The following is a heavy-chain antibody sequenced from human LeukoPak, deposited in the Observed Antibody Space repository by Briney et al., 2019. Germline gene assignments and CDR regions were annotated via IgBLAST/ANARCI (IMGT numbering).Heavy chain of an antibody. Sequence: PSETLSLTCAVYGGSFSGYYWSWIRQPPGKGLEWIGEINHSGSTNYNPSLKSRVTISVDTSKNQFSLKLSSVTAADTAVYYCASGHRASGYFDYWGQGTLVTVSS. CDR2: INHSGST. D-gene: IGHD3-10*01. CDR3: ASGHRASGYFDY. J-gene: IGHJ4*02. V-gene: IGHV4-34*01. CDR1: GGSFSGYY.